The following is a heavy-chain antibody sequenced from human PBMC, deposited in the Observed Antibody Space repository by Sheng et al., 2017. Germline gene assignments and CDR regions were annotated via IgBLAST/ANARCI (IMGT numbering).Heavy chain of an antibody. V-gene: IGHV4-61*02. D-gene: IGHD6-13*01. Sequence: QVQLQESGPGLVKPSQTLSLTCTVSGGSISSGSYYWSWIRQPAGKGLEWIGRIYTSGSTNYNPSLKSRVTISVDTSKNQFSLKLSSVTAADTAVYYCAREEAASGDYWGQGTLVTVSS. CDR1: GGSISSGSYY. J-gene: IGHJ4*02. CDR3: AREEAASGDY. CDR2: IYTSGST.